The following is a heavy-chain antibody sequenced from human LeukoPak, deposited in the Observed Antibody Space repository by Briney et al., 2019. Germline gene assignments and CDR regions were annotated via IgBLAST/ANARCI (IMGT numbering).Heavy chain of an antibody. D-gene: IGHD6-19*01. CDR1: GGSFSGYY. V-gene: IGHV4-34*01. Sequence: SETLSLTCAVYGGSFSGYYWSWIRQPPGKGLEWIGEINHSGSTNYNPSLKSRVTISVDTSKNQFSLKLSSVTAADTAVYYCASNELSIAVAGDTNSNFGYWGQGTLVTVSS. J-gene: IGHJ4*02. CDR2: INHSGST. CDR3: ASNELSIAVAGDTNSNFGY.